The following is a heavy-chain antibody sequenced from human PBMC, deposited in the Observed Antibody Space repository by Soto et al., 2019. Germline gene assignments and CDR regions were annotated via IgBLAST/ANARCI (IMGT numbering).Heavy chain of an antibody. CDR3: ARTIIAFGEVIAPHSFDP. V-gene: IGHV3-21*06. D-gene: IGHD3-16*02. CDR1: GFTFSDYC. Sequence: PGGSLRLSCVVSGFTFSDYCMNRVRQAPGRGLEWVASISSGGNFIYYADSVRGRFTISRDNAENSLYPQMNSLGVEDTATYYCARTIIAFGEVIAPHSFDPWGQGTQVTVSS. J-gene: IGHJ5*02. CDR2: ISSGGNFI.